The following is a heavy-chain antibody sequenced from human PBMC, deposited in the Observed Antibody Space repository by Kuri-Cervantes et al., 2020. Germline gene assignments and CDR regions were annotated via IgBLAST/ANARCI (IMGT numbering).Heavy chain of an antibody. CDR2: INHSGST. CDR3: ARGPYSGSRGFDP. V-gene: IGHV4-34*01. J-gene: IGHJ5*02. D-gene: IGHD1-26*01. Sequence: SETLSLTCTVSGGSISGYYWSWIRQPPGKGLEWIGEINHSGSTNYNPSLKSRVTISVDTSKNQFSLKLSSVTAADTAVYYCARGPYSGSRGFDPWGQGTLVTVSS. CDR1: GGSISGYY.